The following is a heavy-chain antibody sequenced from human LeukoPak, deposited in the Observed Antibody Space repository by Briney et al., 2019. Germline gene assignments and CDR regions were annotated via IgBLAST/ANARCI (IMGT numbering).Heavy chain of an antibody. CDR1: GGSISSYY. J-gene: IGHJ4*02. CDR3: ARRLNYFDY. Sequence: SETLSLTCTVSGGSISSYYWSWIRQPPGKGLEWIGYIYYSGSTNYNPSLKSRVTISVDTSKNQFSLKLSSVTAADTAVYYCARRLNYFDYWGQGTLVTVSS. CDR2: IYYSGST. V-gene: IGHV4-59*12. D-gene: IGHD3-16*01.